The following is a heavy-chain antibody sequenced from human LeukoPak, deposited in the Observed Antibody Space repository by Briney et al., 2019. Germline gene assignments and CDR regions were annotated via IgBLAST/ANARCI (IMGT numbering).Heavy chain of an antibody. V-gene: IGHV1-18*01. CDR1: GYTFTSYG. J-gene: IGHJ4*02. CDR3: ARDHITMVRGVIGY. Sequence: ASVKVSCKASGYTFTSYGISWVRQAPGQGLEWMGWISAYNGNTNYAQKLQGRVTMTTDTSTSTAYMELRIVRSDDTAVYYCARDHITMVRGVIGYWGQGTLVTVSS. D-gene: IGHD3-10*01. CDR2: ISAYNGNT.